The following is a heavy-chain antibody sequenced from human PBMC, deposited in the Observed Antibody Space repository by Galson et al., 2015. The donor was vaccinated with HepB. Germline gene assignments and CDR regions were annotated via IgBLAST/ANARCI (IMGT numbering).Heavy chain of an antibody. CDR3: AGPTNYWYFDL. V-gene: IGHV3-30*03. D-gene: IGHD1/OR15-1a*01. CDR2: ISYDGSNK. CDR1: GFTFSSYG. J-gene: IGHJ2*01. Sequence: SLRLSCAASGFTFSSYGMHWVRQAPGKGLEWVAVISYDGSNKYYADSVKGRFTISRDNSKNTLYLQMNSLRAEDTAVYYCAGPTNYWYFDLWGRGTLVTVSS.